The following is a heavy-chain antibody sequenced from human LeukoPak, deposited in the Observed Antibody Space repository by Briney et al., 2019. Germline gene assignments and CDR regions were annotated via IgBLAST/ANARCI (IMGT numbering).Heavy chain of an antibody. CDR3: ARVAQGYYYYYYMDV. CDR2: IYYSGGT. CDR1: RGSISSYY. Sequence: SETLSLTCTVSRGSISSYYWSWIRQPPGKGLEWIGYIYYSGGTNYNPSLKSRVTISVDTSKNQFSLKLSSVTAADTAVYYCARVAQGYYYYYYMDVWGKGTTVTVSS. V-gene: IGHV4-59*01. J-gene: IGHJ6*03.